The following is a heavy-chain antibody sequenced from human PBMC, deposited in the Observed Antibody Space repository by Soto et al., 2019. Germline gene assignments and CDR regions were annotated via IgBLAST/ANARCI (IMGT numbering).Heavy chain of an antibody. CDR3: VKPEGGFYNRSGYYYEDGFDY. Sequence: QVQLVESGGGVVQPGRSLRISCAASGFIFSAYGMHWVRQAPGKGLEWVAGLSHGTSTEHYADSVKGRFIISRDNAKNTLYLQLQSLKVEDTAVYYCVKPEGGFYNRSGYYYEDGFDYWGQGALVTVTA. J-gene: IGHJ4*02. CDR1: GFIFSAYG. D-gene: IGHD3-22*01. CDR2: LSHGTSTE. V-gene: IGHV3-30*18.